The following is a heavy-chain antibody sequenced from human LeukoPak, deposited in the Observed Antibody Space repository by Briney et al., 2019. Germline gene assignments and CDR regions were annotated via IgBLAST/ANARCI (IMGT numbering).Heavy chain of an antibody. J-gene: IGHJ4*02. D-gene: IGHD6-6*01. CDR1: GGSISSGSYY. CDR3: ARKGQLAHFDY. CDR2: IYTSGST. V-gene: IGHV4-61*02. Sequence: SETLSLTCTVSGGSISSGSYYWSWIRQPAGKGLEWIGRIYTSGSTNYNPSLKSRVTISVDTSKNQFSLKLSSVTAADTAVYYCARKGQLAHFDYWGQGTLVTVSS.